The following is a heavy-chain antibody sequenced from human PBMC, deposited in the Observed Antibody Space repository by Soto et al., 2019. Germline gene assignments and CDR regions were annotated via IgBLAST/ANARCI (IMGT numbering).Heavy chain of an antibody. Sequence: GGSLRLSCAASGFTFSSYGMHWVRQAPGKGLEWVAVIWYDGSNKYYADSVKGRFTISRDNSKNTLYLQMNSLRSEDTAVYYCASKRLCSGASCYDIWGQGTMVTVSS. V-gene: IGHV3-33*01. J-gene: IGHJ3*02. CDR2: IWYDGSNK. D-gene: IGHD2-15*01. CDR1: GFTFSSYG. CDR3: ASKRLCSGASCYDI.